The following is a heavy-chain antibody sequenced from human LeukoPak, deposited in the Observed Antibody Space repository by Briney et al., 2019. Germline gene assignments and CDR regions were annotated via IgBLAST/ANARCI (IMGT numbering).Heavy chain of an antibody. CDR1: GFTFSSYS. D-gene: IGHD3-22*01. CDR3: ARDSGDSSGYYDAFDI. J-gene: IGHJ3*02. CDR2: ISSSSSSYI. Sequence: GGSLRLSCAASGFTFSSYSMNWVRQAPGKGLEWVSSISSSSSSYIYYADSVKGRFTISRDNAKNSLYLQMNSLRAEDTAVYYCARDSGDSSGYYDAFDIWGQGTMVTVSS. V-gene: IGHV3-21*01.